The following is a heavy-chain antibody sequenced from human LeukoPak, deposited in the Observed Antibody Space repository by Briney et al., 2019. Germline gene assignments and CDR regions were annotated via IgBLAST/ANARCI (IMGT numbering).Heavy chain of an antibody. CDR3: ARDIAKSGDFWSGYSFPQDY. D-gene: IGHD3-3*01. CDR2: ISGSGGST. V-gene: IGHV3-23*01. J-gene: IGHJ4*02. CDR1: GFTFSSYG. Sequence: QSGGSLRLSCAASGFTFSSYGMRWVRQAPGKGLEWVSAISGSGGSTYYADSVKGRFTISRDNSKNTLYLQMNSLRAEDTAVYYCARDIAKSGDFWSGYSFPQDYWGQGTLVTVSS.